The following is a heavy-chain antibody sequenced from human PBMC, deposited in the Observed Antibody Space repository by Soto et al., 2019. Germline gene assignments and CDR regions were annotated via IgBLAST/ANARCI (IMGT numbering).Heavy chain of an antibody. CDR3: AKDRSSSWFPYYYYYGMDV. Sequence: GGSLRLSCAASGFTFSSYGMHWVRQAPGKGLEWVAVISYDGSNKYYADSVKGRFTISRDNSKNTLYLQMNSLRAEDTAVCYCAKDRSSSWFPYYYYYGMDVWGQGTTVTVSS. CDR2: ISYDGSNK. CDR1: GFTFSSYG. D-gene: IGHD6-13*01. J-gene: IGHJ6*02. V-gene: IGHV3-30*18.